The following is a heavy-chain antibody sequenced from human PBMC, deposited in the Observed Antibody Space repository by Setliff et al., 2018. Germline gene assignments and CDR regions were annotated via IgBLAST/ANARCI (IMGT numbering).Heavy chain of an antibody. CDR1: GGSFSSGGYY. CDR2: IHYSGTT. D-gene: IGHD2-15*01. Sequence: SETLSLTCTVSGGSFSSGGYYWSWLRQHPGKGLEWIGYIHYSGTTNYNPSLKSRVTLSLDTAKNQFSLELRAVTAADTALYYCARENGYCSGGACYFMFDYWGQGTLVTVSS. V-gene: IGHV4-61*08. CDR3: ARENGYCSGGACYFMFDY. J-gene: IGHJ4*02.